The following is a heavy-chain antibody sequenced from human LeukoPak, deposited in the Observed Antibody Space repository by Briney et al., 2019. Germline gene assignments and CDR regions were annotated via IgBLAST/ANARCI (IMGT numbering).Heavy chain of an antibody. D-gene: IGHD3-10*01. Sequence: KPSETLSLTCTVSGGSISSYYWSWIRQPPGKGLEWIGYIYATGSTNCNPSLKSRVTISVDTSKNQFSLNLRSVTAADTAVYYCARHGSVRSPLGPWGQGTLVTVSS. CDR2: IYATGST. CDR3: ARHGSVRSPLGP. CDR1: GGSISSYY. V-gene: IGHV4-4*09. J-gene: IGHJ5*02.